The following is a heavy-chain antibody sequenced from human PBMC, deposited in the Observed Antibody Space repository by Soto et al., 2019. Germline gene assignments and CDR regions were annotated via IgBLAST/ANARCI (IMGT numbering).Heavy chain of an antibody. CDR1: GFTFNSYG. CDR3: AKDPRGPSKSVRYGMDV. J-gene: IGHJ6*02. V-gene: IGHV3-30*18. CDR2: ISYDGYNK. D-gene: IGHD4-4*01. Sequence: QVQLVESGGGVVQPGRSLRLSCAASGFTFNSYGMHWVRQAPGKGLEWVAVISYDGYNKYYADSVKGRFTISRDNSKNTLDLQVHSLRAEETAVYYCAKDPRGPSKSVRYGMDVWGQGTTVTVSS.